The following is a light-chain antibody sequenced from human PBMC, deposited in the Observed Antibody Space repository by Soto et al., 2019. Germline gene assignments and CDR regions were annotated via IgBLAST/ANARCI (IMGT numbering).Light chain of an antibody. Sequence: DIQLTQSPSLLSASVGDIVTITFLASHDISTYLAWYQQKPGKAPKLMIYEASTLQSGVPSRFSGSGSGTEFTLTISGLLPEDFATYHCQQLNTLPFTFGQGTRLEI. CDR2: EAS. CDR1: HDISTY. J-gene: IGKJ5*01. CDR3: QQLNTLPFT. V-gene: IGKV1-9*01.